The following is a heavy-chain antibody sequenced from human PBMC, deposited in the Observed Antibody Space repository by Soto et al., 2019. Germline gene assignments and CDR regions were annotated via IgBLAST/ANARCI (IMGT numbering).Heavy chain of an antibody. V-gene: IGHV3-23*01. CDR2: ITGSGGNT. CDR1: GFTFSNNA. Sequence: GGSLRLSCVASGFTFSNNAMSWVRQAPGKGLEWVSGITGSGGNTYYPDAVKGRFTISRDKWKNTLYLEMNSLRAEDTAEYYCARGSRTTMVRGERWFDPWGQGTLVTVSS. D-gene: IGHD3-10*01. CDR3: ARGSRTTMVRGERWFDP. J-gene: IGHJ5*02.